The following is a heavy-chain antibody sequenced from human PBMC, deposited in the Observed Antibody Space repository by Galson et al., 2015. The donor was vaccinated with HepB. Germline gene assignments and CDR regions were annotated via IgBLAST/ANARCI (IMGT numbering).Heavy chain of an antibody. V-gene: IGHV5-51*01. CDR1: GYRFANLW. J-gene: IGHJ4*02. CDR3: ARHQYDSGWYSDF. Sequence: GAEVKKPGESLKISCQGSGYRFANLWIGWVRQMPGKGLEWMGSVYPGDSETRYSPSFQGQVTISADESINTAYLQWSSLEASDAAIYYCARHQYDSGWYSDFWGQGTLVTVSS. D-gene: IGHD3-22*01. CDR2: VYPGDSET.